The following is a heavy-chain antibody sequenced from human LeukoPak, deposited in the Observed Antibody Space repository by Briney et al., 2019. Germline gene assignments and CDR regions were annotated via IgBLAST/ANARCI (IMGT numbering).Heavy chain of an antibody. D-gene: IGHD1-1*01. V-gene: IGHV4-39*01. Sequence: SETLSLTCTVSGGSISSSTSYWDWIRLSPGKGLQWIGTISYSGSTYYNPSLKSRVTISVDTSKNQFSLKLTSVTAADTAVYYCALSWKAGLSLRVFDYWGQGTLVTVSS. CDR1: GGSISSSTSY. J-gene: IGHJ4*02. CDR2: ISYSGST. CDR3: ALSWKAGLSLRVFDY.